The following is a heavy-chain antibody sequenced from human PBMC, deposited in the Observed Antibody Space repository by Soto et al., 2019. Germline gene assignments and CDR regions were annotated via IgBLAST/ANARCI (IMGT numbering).Heavy chain of an antibody. CDR1: GGSISSGGYS. D-gene: IGHD2-15*01. CDR2: MYHSGST. Sequence: SETLSLTCAVSGGSISSGGYSWSWIRQPPGKGLEWIGYMYHSGSTYYNPSLKSRVTISIDRSKNQFSLKLSSVTAADTAVYYCARGRPIRDIVVVVAATRPDYWGQGTLVTVSS. CDR3: ARGRPIRDIVVVVAATRPDY. V-gene: IGHV4-30-2*01. J-gene: IGHJ4*02.